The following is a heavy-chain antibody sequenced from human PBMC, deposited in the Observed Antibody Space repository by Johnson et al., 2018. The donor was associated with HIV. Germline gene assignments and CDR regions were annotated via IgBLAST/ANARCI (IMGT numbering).Heavy chain of an antibody. CDR1: GFSFDDYG. J-gene: IGHJ3*02. Sequence: MLLVESGGGVVRPGGSLRLSCAASGFSFDDYGMSWVRQAPGRGLEWVSSINWNGGRTDYVASVKGRFTISRDNAKNSLYLQMNSLRAEDTAVYYCAKHPDAFDIWGQGTMVTVSS. CDR2: INWNGGRT. V-gene: IGHV3-20*04. CDR3: AKHPDAFDI.